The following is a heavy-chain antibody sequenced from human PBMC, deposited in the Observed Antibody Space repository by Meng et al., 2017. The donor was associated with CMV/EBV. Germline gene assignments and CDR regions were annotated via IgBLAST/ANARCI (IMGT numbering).Heavy chain of an antibody. V-gene: IGHV4-4*07. CDR1: GGSIGIYY. D-gene: IGHD2-15*01. CDR2: IYTSGST. CDR3: ARSMVVAGDWFDP. Sequence: QVQRQEPGPGLVKASETLSLTWTVSGGSIGIYYWSWIRQPAGKGLEWIGRIYTSGSTNYNPSLKSRVTMSVDTSKNQFSLKLSSVTAADTAVYYCARSMVVAGDWFDPWGQGTLVTVSS. J-gene: IGHJ5*02.